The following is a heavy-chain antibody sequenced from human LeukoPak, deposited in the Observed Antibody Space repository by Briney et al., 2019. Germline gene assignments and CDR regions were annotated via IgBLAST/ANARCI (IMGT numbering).Heavy chain of an antibody. V-gene: IGHV3-23*01. CDR3: AKDPRSEKEAYYFDY. Sequence: ARSLRLSCAASGINFSINATGGVAHATGKGLVCVSDISASGGSTYYAESVKGRFTISRDNAKNTQYLQMNSLSAEDTAVYYCAKDPRSEKEAYYFDYWGQGTLVTVSS. D-gene: IGHD6-19*01. CDR2: ISASGGST. J-gene: IGHJ4*02. CDR1: GINFSINA.